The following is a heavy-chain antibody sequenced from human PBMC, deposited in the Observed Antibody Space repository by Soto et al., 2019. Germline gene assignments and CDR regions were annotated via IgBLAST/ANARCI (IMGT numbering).Heavy chain of an antibody. J-gene: IGHJ4*02. CDR3: ARISGQFGASHFDF. Sequence: QVTLKESGPVLVQATETLTLTCNVSGFSLTNVQKGVAWIRQPPGKALEWLAHILSDVEQSYKSSLKKRLTISQDTSKRQVVLVMTNVEPVDTATCYCARISGQFGASHFDFWGQGSSVIVSS. V-gene: IGHV2-26*01. CDR1: GFSLTNVQKG. CDR2: ILSDVEQ. D-gene: IGHD3-10*01.